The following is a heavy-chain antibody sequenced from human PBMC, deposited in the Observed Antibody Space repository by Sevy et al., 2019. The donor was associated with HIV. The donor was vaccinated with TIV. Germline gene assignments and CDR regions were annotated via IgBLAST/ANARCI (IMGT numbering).Heavy chain of an antibody. CDR1: GGSISSYY. V-gene: IGHV4-59*12. CDR2: IFYSGST. CDR3: ATISQQLVGFFDY. D-gene: IGHD6-6*01. Sequence: SETLSLTCTVSGGSISSYYWSWIRQPPGKGLEWIGYIFYSGSTYYNPPLKRRVTISVNTHKNQFSLKLTSVTAADTAVYYCATISQQLVGFFDYWGQGTLVTVSS. J-gene: IGHJ4*02.